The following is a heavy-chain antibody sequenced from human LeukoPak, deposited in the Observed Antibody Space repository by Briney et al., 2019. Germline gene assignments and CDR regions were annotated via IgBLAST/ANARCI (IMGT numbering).Heavy chain of an antibody. CDR1: GGSFSGYY. CDR2: INHSGST. Sequence: SETLSLTCAVYGGSFSGYYWSWIRQPPGKGLEWIGEINHSGSTNYNPSLKSRVTISVDTSKNQFSLKLSSVTAADTAVYYCARHRRNCSGGSCYGSYYYYYMDVWGKGTTVTISS. CDR3: ARHRRNCSGGSCYGSYYYYYMDV. V-gene: IGHV4-34*01. J-gene: IGHJ6*03. D-gene: IGHD2-15*01.